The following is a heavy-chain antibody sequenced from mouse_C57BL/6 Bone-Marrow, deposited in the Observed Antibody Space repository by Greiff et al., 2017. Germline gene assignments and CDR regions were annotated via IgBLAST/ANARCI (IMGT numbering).Heavy chain of an antibody. CDR2: IHPNSGST. V-gene: IGHV1-64*01. CDR1: GYTFTSYW. J-gene: IGHJ4*01. Sequence: QVQLQQPGAELVKPGASVKLSCKASGYTFTSYWMHWVKQRPGQGLEWIGMIHPNSGSTNYNENFKSKATLTVDKSSSTAYMQLSSLTSEDSAVYYCARGGITTVVAQMDYWGQGTSVTVSS. CDR3: ARGGITTVVAQMDY. D-gene: IGHD1-1*01.